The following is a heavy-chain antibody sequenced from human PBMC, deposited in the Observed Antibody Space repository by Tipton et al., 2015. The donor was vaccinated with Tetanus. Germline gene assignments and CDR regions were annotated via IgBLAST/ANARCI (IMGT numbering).Heavy chain of an antibody. D-gene: IGHD1-1*01. J-gene: IGHJ6*02. CDR3: VTVNFPNYYHYGTDV. Sequence: LRLSCAVYGASFSDYYWSWIRQAPGKGLEWIGEINHSGNTNHNPSLKSRVTLSVDTSKNQFSLKLNSVTAADTAMYYCVTVNFPNYYHYGTDVWGQGTTVTVSS. CDR1: GASFSDYY. V-gene: IGHV4-34*01. CDR2: INHSGNT.